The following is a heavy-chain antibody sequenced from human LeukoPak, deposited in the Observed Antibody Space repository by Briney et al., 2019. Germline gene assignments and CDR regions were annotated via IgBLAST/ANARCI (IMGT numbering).Heavy chain of an antibody. CDR1: GGTFSSYA. V-gene: IGHV1-69*04. CDR2: IITILGIA. Sequence: SVKVSCKASGGTFSSYAISWVRQAPGQGLEWMGRIITILGIANYAQKFQGRVTITADKSTSTAYMELSSLRSEDTAVYYCARETYCGGDCYSEPWFDPWGQGTLVTVSS. D-gene: IGHD2-21*02. J-gene: IGHJ5*02. CDR3: ARETYCGGDCYSEPWFDP.